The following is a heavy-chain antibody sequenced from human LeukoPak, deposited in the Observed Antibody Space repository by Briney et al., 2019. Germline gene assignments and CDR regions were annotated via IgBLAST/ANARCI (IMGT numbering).Heavy chain of an antibody. Sequence: GGSLRLSCAASGFTFSSYWMSWVRQAPGKGLEWVANIKQDGSEKYYVDSVKGRFTIPRDNAKNSLYLQMNSLRAEDTAVYYCARAYSSGWNSYWGQGTLVTVSS. CDR3: ARAYSSGWNSY. CDR1: GFTFSSYW. CDR2: IKQDGSEK. D-gene: IGHD6-19*01. J-gene: IGHJ4*02. V-gene: IGHV3-7*01.